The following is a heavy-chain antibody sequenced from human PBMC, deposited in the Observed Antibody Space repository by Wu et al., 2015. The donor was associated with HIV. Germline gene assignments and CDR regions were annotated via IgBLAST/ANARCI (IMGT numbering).Heavy chain of an antibody. CDR1: GFTFNNYI. CDR2: TSPYDGDT. V-gene: IGHV1-18*01. J-gene: IGHJ4*02. CDR3: ATDGDYISGSVY. D-gene: IGHD6-19*01. Sequence: QAQLVQFGVEVKKPGASVKVSCKASGFTFNNYIIGWVRQAPGQGLEWMGWTSPYDGDTGLAPNVQSRVTMTTDASANTVYMELSSLRSEDAAVYYCATDGDYISGSVYWGPGTLVTVSS.